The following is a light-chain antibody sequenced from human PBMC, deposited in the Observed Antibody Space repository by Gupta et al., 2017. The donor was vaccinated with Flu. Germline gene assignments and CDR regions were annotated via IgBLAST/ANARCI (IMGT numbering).Light chain of an antibody. V-gene: IGKV1-12*01. Sequence: DLQITQSPSSVSASVGDIVTITCRASQGVGTGLGWYQQKPGKAPKLLIYDAVTLQSGVPSRFSGRGSGTDFSLTITGLQPEDFATYYCQQAHHFPRTFGQGTKVEVK. J-gene: IGKJ1*01. CDR3: QQAHHFPRT. CDR2: DAV. CDR1: QGVGTG.